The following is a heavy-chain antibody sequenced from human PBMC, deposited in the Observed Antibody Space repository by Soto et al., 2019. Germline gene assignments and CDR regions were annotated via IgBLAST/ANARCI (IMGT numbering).Heavy chain of an antibody. Sequence: GESLKISCKGSGYSFTSYWIGWVRQIPGKGLEWMGIIYPGDSDTGYSPSFQGQVTISADKSISTAYLQWSSLKASDTAMYYCARKVLSSSWYMYSSGWYRNWFDPWGQGTLVTVSA. CDR1: GYSFTSYW. J-gene: IGHJ5*02. CDR2: IYPGDSDT. CDR3: ARKVLSSSWYMYSSGWYRNWFDP. D-gene: IGHD6-19*01. V-gene: IGHV5-51*01.